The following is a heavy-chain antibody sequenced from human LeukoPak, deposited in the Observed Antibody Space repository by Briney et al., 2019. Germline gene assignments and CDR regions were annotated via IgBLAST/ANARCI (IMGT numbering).Heavy chain of an antibody. Sequence: GGSLRLSGPASGFTVSSNYMGWVGQAPGKGLEWVSVIYSGGSTYYADSVKGRFTISRDNSKNTLYLQMNSLRAEDTAVYYCARDLGSGWYYFDYWGQGTLVTVSS. D-gene: IGHD6-19*01. J-gene: IGHJ4*02. CDR1: GFTVSSNY. CDR3: ARDLGSGWYYFDY. CDR2: IYSGGST. V-gene: IGHV3-66*01.